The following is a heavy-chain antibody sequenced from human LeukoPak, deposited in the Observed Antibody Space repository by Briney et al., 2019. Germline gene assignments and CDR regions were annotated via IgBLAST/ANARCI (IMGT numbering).Heavy chain of an antibody. J-gene: IGHJ4*02. CDR2: MNPNSGNT. CDR3: ARGKKTMVRGVLYYFDY. CDR1: RYTFTSYD. D-gene: IGHD3-10*01. V-gene: IGHV1-8*01. Sequence: RRASVKVSCKASRYTFTSYDINWVRQATGQGLEWMGWMNPNSGNTGYAQKFQGRVTMTRNTSISTAYMELSSLRSEDTAVYYCARGKKTMVRGVLYYFDYWGQGTLVTVSS.